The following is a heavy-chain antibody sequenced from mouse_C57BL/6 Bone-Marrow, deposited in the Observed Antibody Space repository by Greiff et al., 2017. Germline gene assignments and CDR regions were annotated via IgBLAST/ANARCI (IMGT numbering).Heavy chain of an antibody. CDR1: GYTFTSYW. J-gene: IGHJ1*03. CDR2: IHPNSGST. V-gene: IGHV1-64*01. CDR3: ARRGGYYDWYFDV. D-gene: IGHD2-3*01. Sequence: VQLQQPGAELVKPGASVKLSCKASGYTFTSYWMHWVKQRPGQGLEWIGMIHPNSGSTNYNEKFKSKATLTVDKSSSTAYMQLSSLTSAESAVYYCARRGGYYDWYFDVWGTGTTVTVSS.